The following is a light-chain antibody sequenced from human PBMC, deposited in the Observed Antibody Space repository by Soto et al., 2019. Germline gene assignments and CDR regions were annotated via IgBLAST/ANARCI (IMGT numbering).Light chain of an antibody. CDR2: YDD. J-gene: IGLJ2*01. V-gene: IGLV1-36*01. CDR1: SSNIGNNA. Sequence: QSVLTQPPSVSEAPRQRVTISCSGSSSNIGNNAVNWYQQLPGKAPKLLIYYDDLLPSGVSDRFSGSKSGTSASLAISGLQSEDEADYYCAAWDDSRNGVVFGGGTPLTVL. CDR3: AAWDDSRNGVV.